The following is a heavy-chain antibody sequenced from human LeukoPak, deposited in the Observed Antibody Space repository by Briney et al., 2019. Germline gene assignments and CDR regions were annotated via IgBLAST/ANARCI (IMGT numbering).Heavy chain of an antibody. CDR1: VGSLSSSNYY. D-gene: IGHD2-15*01. CDR3: ARRAHVGEPAA. V-gene: IGHV4-39*01. CDR2: IYHHGST. Sequence: PSETLSLTCAVSVGSLSSSNYYWAWIRQPPGKGLEWIGSIYHHGSTYSNPSLEGRVTLSVDTPKNQFSLKLTSVTAADTAMYHCARRAHVGEPAAWGQGTLVTVSS. J-gene: IGHJ5*02.